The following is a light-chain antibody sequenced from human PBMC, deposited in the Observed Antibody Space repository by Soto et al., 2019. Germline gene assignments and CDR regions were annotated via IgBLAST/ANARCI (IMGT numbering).Light chain of an antibody. CDR2: GAS. CDR3: QQYNNWPWT. V-gene: IGKV3-15*01. CDR1: QSVSSN. J-gene: IGKJ1*01. Sequence: IVMTLSPATLSVSPGERATLSCRASQSVSSNLAWYQQKPGQAPRLLIYGASTRATGIPARFSGSGSGTEFTLTISSLQSEDFAVYYCQQYNNWPWTFGQGTKVDI.